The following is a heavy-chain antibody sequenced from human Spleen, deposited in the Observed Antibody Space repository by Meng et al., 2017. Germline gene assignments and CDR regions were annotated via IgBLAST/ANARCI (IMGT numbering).Heavy chain of an antibody. Sequence: QITLKVSGPTLVKPKQTLTLTCTFSGLSLSSSGVGVGWIRQPPGKALEWLALIYWDDDNRYSPSLKSRLTITKDTSKNQVFLIMTNMNPVDTATYYCVHNTARVWGQGILVTVSS. D-gene: IGHD4-17*01. J-gene: IGHJ4*02. V-gene: IGHV2-5*02. CDR1: GLSLSSSGVG. CDR3: VHNTARV. CDR2: IYWDDDN.